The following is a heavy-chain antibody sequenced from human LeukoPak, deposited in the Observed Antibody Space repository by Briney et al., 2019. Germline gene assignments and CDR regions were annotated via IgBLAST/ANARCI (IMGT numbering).Heavy chain of an antibody. Sequence: GGSLRLSCAASGFTFSDYYMSWIRQAPGKGLEWVSYISSSSSYTNYADSVKGRLTIPRDNAKNSLYLQMNSLRAEDTAVYYCARDRAGTLDYWGQGTLVTVSS. J-gene: IGHJ4*02. D-gene: IGHD6-13*01. CDR2: ISSSSSYT. CDR1: GFTFSDYY. V-gene: IGHV3-11*06. CDR3: ARDRAGTLDY.